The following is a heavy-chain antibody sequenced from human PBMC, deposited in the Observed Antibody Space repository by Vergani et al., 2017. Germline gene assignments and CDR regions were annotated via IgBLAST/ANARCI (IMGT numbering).Heavy chain of an antibody. CDR3: ARDTGHDYSIFAFDI. D-gene: IGHD4-11*01. CDR1: GGSLSSYY. V-gene: IGHV4-59*01. CDR2: IYYSGST. Sequence: QVQLQESGPGLVKPSETLSPTCPVSGGSLSSYYWSWIRQPPGKGLEWIGYIYYSGSTNYNPSLKSRVTISVDTSKNQFSLKLSSVTAADTAVYYCARDTGHDYSIFAFDIWGQGTMVTVSS. J-gene: IGHJ3*02.